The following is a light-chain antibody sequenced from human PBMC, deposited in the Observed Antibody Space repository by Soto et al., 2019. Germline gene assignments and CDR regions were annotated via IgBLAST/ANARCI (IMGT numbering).Light chain of an antibody. V-gene: IGLV2-14*01. CDR1: GSDVGGYNS. J-gene: IGLJ1*01. CDR3: SSYTSSSTRV. Sequence: QSALTQPASVSGSPGQSITISCTGTGSDVGGYNSVSWYQQHPGKAPKLMIYDVSNRPSGISNRFSGSKSGNTASLTISGLQAEDEADYYCSSYTSSSTRVFGTGTKLTVL. CDR2: DVS.